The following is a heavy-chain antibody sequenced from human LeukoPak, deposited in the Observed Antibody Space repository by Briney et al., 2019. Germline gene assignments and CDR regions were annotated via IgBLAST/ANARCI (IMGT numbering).Heavy chain of an antibody. CDR1: GFTFSSYA. D-gene: IGHD3-16*01. Sequence: GGSLRLSCAASGFTFSSYAMSWVRQAPGKGLEWVSVIYSGGSTYYADSVKGRFTISRDNSKNTLYLQMNSLRAEDTAVYYCAGSTYYDYVWGSHCGRGEGAHFDYWGQGSLVTVSS. V-gene: IGHV3-66*01. CDR2: IYSGGST. J-gene: IGHJ4*02. CDR3: AGSTYYDYVWGSHCGRGEGAHFDY.